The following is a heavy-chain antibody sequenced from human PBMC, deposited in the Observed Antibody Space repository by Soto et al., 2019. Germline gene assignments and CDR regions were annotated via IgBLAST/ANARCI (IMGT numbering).Heavy chain of an antibody. CDR2: ISYDGSNK. D-gene: IGHD3-22*01. CDR3: ARDLKSGYYDSSGYYSPRFFFDY. V-gene: IGHV3-30-3*01. CDR1: GFTFSSYA. J-gene: IGHJ4*02. Sequence: PGGSLRLSCASSGFTFSSYAMHWVRQAPGKGLEWVAAISYDGSNKYYADSVKGRFTISRDNSKNTLYLQMNSLRAEDTAVYYCARDLKSGYYDSSGYYSPRFFFDYWGQGTLVTVSS.